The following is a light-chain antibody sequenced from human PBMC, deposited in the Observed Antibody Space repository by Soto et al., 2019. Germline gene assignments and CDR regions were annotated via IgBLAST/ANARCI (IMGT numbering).Light chain of an antibody. Sequence: QSALTQPASVSGSPGQSITISCTGTSSDVGGYNYVSWYQQYPGKAPKVMIYNVSNRPSGVSNRFSGSKSGNTASLTISGLQAEDEADYYCSSYTFSSTLGVFGGGTKVTVL. CDR2: NVS. J-gene: IGLJ3*02. CDR1: SSDVGGYNY. CDR3: SSYTFSSTLGV. V-gene: IGLV2-14*01.